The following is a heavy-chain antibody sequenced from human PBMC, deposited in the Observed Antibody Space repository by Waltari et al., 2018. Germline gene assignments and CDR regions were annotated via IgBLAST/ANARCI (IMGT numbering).Heavy chain of an antibody. D-gene: IGHD3-10*01. V-gene: IGHV4-34*01. J-gene: IGHJ6*04. CDR2: INHGGGT. CDR3: ARVNTMIRGISPPLDV. Sequence: QVQLQQWGAGLLKPSETLSLTCAVYGESSSGYRWSWIRQPPGKGLEWSGEINHGGGTNYKPSLKSRVTISVDTSKNQFSLKLNSVTAADTGVYYCARVNTMIRGISPPLDVWGRGATVTVSS. CDR1: GESSSGYR.